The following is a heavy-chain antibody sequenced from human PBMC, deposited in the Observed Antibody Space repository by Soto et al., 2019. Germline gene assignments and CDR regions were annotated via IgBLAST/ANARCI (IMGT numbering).Heavy chain of an antibody. CDR2: VSAYDGAT. Sequence: QVQLVQSATEVVKPGASVRVSCKASGYVFTGWGISWVRQVPGQGLEWVGWVSAYDGATRSSEKLQGRISVTRDKCTSTVYMDLTNLRSDDAAVYYCARDRAGLLEFWGRGTLVTVSS. D-gene: IGHD3-10*01. J-gene: IGHJ4*02. CDR1: GYVFTGWG. V-gene: IGHV1-18*01. CDR3: ARDRAGLLEF.